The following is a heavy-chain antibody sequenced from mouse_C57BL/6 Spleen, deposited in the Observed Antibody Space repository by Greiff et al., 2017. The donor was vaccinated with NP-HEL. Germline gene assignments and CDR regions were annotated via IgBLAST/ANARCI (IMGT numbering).Heavy chain of an antibody. D-gene: IGHD1-1*01. J-gene: IGHJ2*01. V-gene: IGHV5-4*01. Sequence: EVKLVESGGGLVKPGGSLKLSCAASGFTFSSYAMSWVRQTPEKRLEWVATISDGGSYTYYPDNVKGRFTISRDNAKNNLYLQMSHLKSEDTAMYYCARDRETTEGVDYWGQGTTLTVSS. CDR1: GFTFSSYA. CDR2: ISDGGSYT. CDR3: ARDRETTEGVDY.